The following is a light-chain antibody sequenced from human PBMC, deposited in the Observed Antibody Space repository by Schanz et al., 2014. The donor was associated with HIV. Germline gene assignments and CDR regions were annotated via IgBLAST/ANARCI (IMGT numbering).Light chain of an antibody. CDR2: GAS. CDR1: QSVSNN. Sequence: EIVLTQSPGTLSLSPGERATLSCRASQSVSNNFLAWYQQKPGQGPRLLIYGASTRATDIPDRFSGSGSGTEFTLTISSLQSEDFAVYYCQQYNDWPATFGQGTKVDI. J-gene: IGKJ1*01. CDR3: QQYNDWPAT. V-gene: IGKV3D-15*01.